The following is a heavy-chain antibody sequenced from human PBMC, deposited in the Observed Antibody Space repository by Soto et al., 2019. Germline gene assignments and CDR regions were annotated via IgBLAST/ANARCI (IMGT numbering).Heavy chain of an antibody. D-gene: IGHD3-10*01. J-gene: IGHJ4*02. CDR3: AAHPGGGGY. CDR2: IYSGGYT. Sequence: EVQLVESGGGLIQHGGSLRLSCAVSGFTVSNNYMSWVRQAPGKGLEGVSVIYSGGYTAYGDSVKGRFTISRDNSKNTLFLQRQRRGAGAPAVFYRAAHPGGGGYWGQGTLVNVSS. CDR1: GFTVSNNY. V-gene: IGHV3-53*01.